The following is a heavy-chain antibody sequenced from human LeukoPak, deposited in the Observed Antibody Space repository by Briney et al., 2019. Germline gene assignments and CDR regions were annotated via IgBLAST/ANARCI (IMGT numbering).Heavy chain of an antibody. CDR3: ARRDSSGYYFKDMDY. D-gene: IGHD3-22*01. J-gene: IGHJ4*02. CDR2: IYSGGST. Sequence: GGSLRLSCAASGFTVSSNYMSWVRQAPGKGLEWVSVIYSGGSTYYADSVKGRFTISRDNSKNTLYLQMNSLRAEDTAVYYCARRDSSGYYFKDMDYWGQGTLVTVSS. V-gene: IGHV3-53*01. CDR1: GFTVSSNY.